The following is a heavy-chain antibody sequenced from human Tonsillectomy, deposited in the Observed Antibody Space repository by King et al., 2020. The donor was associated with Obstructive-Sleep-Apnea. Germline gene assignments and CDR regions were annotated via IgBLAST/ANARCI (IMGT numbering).Heavy chain of an antibody. CDR1: GYNFKTYV. Sequence: VQLVESGGEVKKPGASVRVSCKASGYNFKTYVLSWVRQAPGQGLEWMGWISGHNGDTNYAQRRRGRVVMTADTTTSTAYMELSSLTPDDTAVYYCARDLFYYNSGTSYEDTFDIWGQGTMVTVSS. CDR3: ARDLFYYNSGTSYEDTFDI. V-gene: IGHV1-18*01. J-gene: IGHJ3*02. D-gene: IGHD3-10*01. CDR2: ISGHNGDT.